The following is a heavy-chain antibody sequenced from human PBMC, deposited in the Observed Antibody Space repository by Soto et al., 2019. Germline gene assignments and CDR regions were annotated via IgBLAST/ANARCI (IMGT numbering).Heavy chain of an antibody. V-gene: IGHV4-31*03. D-gene: IGHD3-3*01. CDR3: ARDGKMRDFWSGYYSGYYYYMDV. CDR1: GGSISSGGYY. CDR2: IYYSGST. Sequence: SETLSLTCTVSGGSISSGGYYWSWIRQHPGKGLEWIGYIYYSGSTYYNPSLKSRVTISVDTSKNQFSLKLSSVTAADTAVYYCARDGKMRDFWSGYYSGYYYYMDVWGKGTTVTVSS. J-gene: IGHJ6*03.